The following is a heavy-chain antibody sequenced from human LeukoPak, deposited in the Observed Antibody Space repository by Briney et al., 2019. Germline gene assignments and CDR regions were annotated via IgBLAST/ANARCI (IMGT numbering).Heavy chain of an antibody. CDR2: IKQDGSEK. CDR1: GFTFSSYW. CDR3: ARPYNWNYSYAFDI. D-gene: IGHD1-7*01. J-gene: IGHJ3*02. Sequence: PGGSLRLSCAASGFTFSSYWMSWVRQAPGKGLEWVANIKQDGSEKYYVDSVKGRFTISRDNAKNSLYLQMNSLRAEDTAVYYCARPYNWNYSYAFDIWGQGTMVTVSS. V-gene: IGHV3-7*01.